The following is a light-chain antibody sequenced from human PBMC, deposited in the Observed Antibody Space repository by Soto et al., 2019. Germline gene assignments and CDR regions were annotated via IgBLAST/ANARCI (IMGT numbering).Light chain of an antibody. Sequence: EIVLTQSPGTLSLSPGERATLSCRASQSVISNYFAWYQQKPGQAPRLLIYGISTRAAGVPDRFSGSGSGTDFTLTISRLEPEDFAVYYCQQYEAVVTFGQGTKVDI. CDR1: QSVISNY. CDR2: GIS. CDR3: QQYEAVVT. J-gene: IGKJ1*01. V-gene: IGKV3-20*01.